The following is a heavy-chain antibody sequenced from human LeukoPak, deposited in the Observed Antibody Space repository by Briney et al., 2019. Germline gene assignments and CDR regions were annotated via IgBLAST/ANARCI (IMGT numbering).Heavy chain of an antibody. J-gene: IGHJ4*02. D-gene: IGHD5-18*01. CDR2: ISSRGRNI. CDR3: ARDLVQLWSKDF. CDR1: GYTFSNNE. V-gene: IGHV3-48*03. Sequence: PGGSLRLSYAASGYTFSNNEFNWVRQAPGKGLEWISYISSRGRNIYYADSVKGRFTISRDNAKNSLYLQMNSLRAEDTAVYYCARDLVQLWSKDFWGQGTLVTVSS.